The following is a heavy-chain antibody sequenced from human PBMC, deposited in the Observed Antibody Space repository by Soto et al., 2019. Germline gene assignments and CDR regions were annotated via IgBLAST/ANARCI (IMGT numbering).Heavy chain of an antibody. Sequence: QVQLVESGGGVVQPGRSLRLSCAASGFTFNSYAIHWVRQAPGKGLEWVAVISFDGNNKYYADSVKGRFTISRDNSKNTLSLQMNSLRAEDTAAYYCARDFTPYEGLGELFSMGGMDVWGQGTTVTVSS. CDR2: ISFDGNNK. V-gene: IGHV3-30-3*01. D-gene: IGHD3-10*01. CDR1: GFTFNSYA. J-gene: IGHJ6*02. CDR3: ARDFTPYEGLGELFSMGGMDV.